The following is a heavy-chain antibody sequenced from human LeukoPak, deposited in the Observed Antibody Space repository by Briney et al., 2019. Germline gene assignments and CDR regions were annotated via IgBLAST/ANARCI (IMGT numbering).Heavy chain of an antibody. J-gene: IGHJ6*02. V-gene: IGHV3-33*01. CDR2: IWYDGSNK. Sequence: GGSLRLSCAASGFTFSSYGMHWVRQAPGKGLEWVAVIWYDGSNKYYADSVKGRFTISRDNSKNTLYLQMNSLRAEDTAVYYCARSLLLWFGELSQHYYYGMDVWGQGTTVTVSS. D-gene: IGHD3-10*01. CDR1: GFTFSSYG. CDR3: ARSLLLWFGELSQHYYYGMDV.